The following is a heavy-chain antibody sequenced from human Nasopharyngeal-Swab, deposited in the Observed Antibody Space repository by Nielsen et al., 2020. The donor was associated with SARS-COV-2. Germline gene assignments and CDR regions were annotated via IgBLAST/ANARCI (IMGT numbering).Heavy chain of an antibody. D-gene: IGHD3-10*01. CDR2: INPNSGGT. CDR3: AKDMRGSGNWFDP. J-gene: IGHJ5*02. Sequence: ASVKVSCKASGYTFTSYGISWVRQAPGQGLEWMGWINPNSGGTKYAQKFQGRVTMTRDTSISTAYMELSRLTSDDTAVYFCAKDMRGSGNWFDPWGQGTLVTVSS. CDR1: GYTFTSYG. V-gene: IGHV1-2*02.